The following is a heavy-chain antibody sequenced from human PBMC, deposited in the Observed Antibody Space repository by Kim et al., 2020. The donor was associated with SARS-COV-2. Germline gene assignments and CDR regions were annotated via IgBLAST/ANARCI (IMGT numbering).Heavy chain of an antibody. V-gene: IGHV3-23*03. D-gene: IGHD6-13*01. Sequence: ADSVKGRFTISRENSKNTLYMQRNSLRAEDTAVYDCSKCFYSSDWYYFDYWGQGTLVTVSS. J-gene: IGHJ4*02. CDR3: SKCFYSSDWYYFDY.